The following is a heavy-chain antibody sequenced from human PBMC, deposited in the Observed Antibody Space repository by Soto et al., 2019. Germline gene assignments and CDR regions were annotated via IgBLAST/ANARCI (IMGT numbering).Heavy chain of an antibody. CDR2: IYYSGST. CDR3: ARHESTVSVGGYFDY. V-gene: IGHV4-39*01. J-gene: IGHJ4*02. Sequence: QLQLQESGPGLVKPSETLSLTCTVSGGSISSSSYYWGWIRQPPGKGLEWIGSIYYSGSTYYNPSLKSRVTISVDTSKNQFSLKLSSVTAADTAVYYCARHESTVSVGGYFDYWGQGTLVTVSS. D-gene: IGHD4-17*01. CDR1: GGSISSSSYY.